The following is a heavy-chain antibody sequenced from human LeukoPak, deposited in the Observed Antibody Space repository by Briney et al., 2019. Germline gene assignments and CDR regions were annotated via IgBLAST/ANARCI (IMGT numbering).Heavy chain of an antibody. CDR3: ARGDYGSDY. CDR2: IYADDRT. D-gene: IGHD3-10*01. J-gene: IGHJ4*02. CDR1: GSAVSSNS. Sequence: PGGSLRLSCAASGSAVSSNSMSWVRQALGKGLEWVSAIYADDRTYYADSVKGRFTISRDNSRNTLYLQMNSLRGEDTAVYYCARGDYGSDYWGQGTLVTVSS. V-gene: IGHV3-53*01.